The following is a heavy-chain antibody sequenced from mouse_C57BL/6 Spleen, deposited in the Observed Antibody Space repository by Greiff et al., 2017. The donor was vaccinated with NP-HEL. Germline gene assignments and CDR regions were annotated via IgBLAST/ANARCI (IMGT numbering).Heavy chain of an antibody. CDR3: TRVRIYYGNYVSYYFDY. CDR1: GFTFSSYA. J-gene: IGHJ2*01. Sequence: EVKLEESGEGLVKPGGSLKLSCAASGFTFSSYAMSWVRQTPEKRLEWVAYISSGGDYIYYADTVKGRFTNSRDNARNTLYLQMSSLKSEDTAMYYCTRVRIYYGNYVSYYFDYWGQGTTLTVSS. CDR2: ISSGGDYI. D-gene: IGHD2-1*01. V-gene: IGHV5-9-1*02.